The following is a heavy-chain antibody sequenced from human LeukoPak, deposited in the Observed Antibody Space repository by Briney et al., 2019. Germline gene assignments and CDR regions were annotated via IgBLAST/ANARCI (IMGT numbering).Heavy chain of an antibody. CDR2: ISYDGSNK. V-gene: IGHV3-30-3*01. D-gene: IGHD3-9*01. CDR3: ARAQGRYFDWAYFDY. CDR1: GFTFSSYA. Sequence: GGSLRLSCAASGFTFSSYAMHRVRQAPGKGLEWVAVISYDGSNKYYADSVKGRFTISRDNSKNTLYLQMNSLRAEDTAVYYCARAQGRYFDWAYFDYRGQGTLVTVSS. J-gene: IGHJ4*02.